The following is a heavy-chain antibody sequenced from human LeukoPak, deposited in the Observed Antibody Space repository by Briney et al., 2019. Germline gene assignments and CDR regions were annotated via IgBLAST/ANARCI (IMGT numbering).Heavy chain of an antibody. CDR2: INSDGSST. CDR3: AKGGATVIGY. Sequence: GGSLRLSCAASGFTFSHYWMHWVRQAPGKGLVWVSRINSDGSSTTSADSVKGRFTISRDNAKSTLYLQMNSLRAEDTAVYYCAKGGATVIGYWGQGTLVTVSS. J-gene: IGHJ4*02. CDR1: GFTFSHYW. D-gene: IGHD4-17*01. V-gene: IGHV3-74*03.